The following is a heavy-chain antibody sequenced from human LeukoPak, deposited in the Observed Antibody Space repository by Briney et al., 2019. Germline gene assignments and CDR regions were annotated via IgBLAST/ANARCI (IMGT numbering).Heavy chain of an antibody. D-gene: IGHD3-3*01. CDR2: IRNDGSNT. CDR3: AKGPTQITIFGVASADVFDV. CDR1: GFTFSNCG. J-gene: IGHJ3*01. V-gene: IGHV3-30*02. Sequence: GGSLRLSCAASGFTFSNCGMYFVRQAPGKGLEWVAFIRNDGSNTYYADSVKGRFTISRDNSKNTLYLQMNSLRAEDTAVYYCAKGPTQITIFGVASADVFDVWGQGTMVIVSS.